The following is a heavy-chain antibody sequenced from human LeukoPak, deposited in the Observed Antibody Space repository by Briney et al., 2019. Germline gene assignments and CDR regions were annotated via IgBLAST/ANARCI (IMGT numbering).Heavy chain of an antibody. V-gene: IGHV3-30*18. J-gene: IGHJ4*02. D-gene: IGHD5-12*01. CDR1: GFTCGSCG. CDR3: TKGYSGYDYAFDY. CDR2: ISYDGTRK. Sequence: PGRSLRLSCEVSGFTCGSCGIHWVRQAPGKGLEWVAVISYDGTRKQYADSVKGRFTISRDNSKNTLYLQMNSLRGEDTAVYYCTKGYSGYDYAFDYWGQGTLVTVSS.